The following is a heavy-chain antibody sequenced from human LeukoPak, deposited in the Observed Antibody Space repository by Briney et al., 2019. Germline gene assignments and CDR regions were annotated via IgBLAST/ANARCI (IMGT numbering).Heavy chain of an antibody. CDR3: ARRDYYDSTGLYNWFDP. Sequence: SETLSLTCTVSGGSISSGSYYWSWIRQPPGKGLEWIGYIYHGGNTHYNPSLKSRVTISVDTSKNQFSLKLSSVTAADTAVYYCARRDYYDSTGLYNWFDPWGQGTLVTVSS. J-gene: IGHJ5*02. D-gene: IGHD3-22*01. CDR1: GGSISSGSYY. V-gene: IGHV4-30-2*01. CDR2: IYHGGNT.